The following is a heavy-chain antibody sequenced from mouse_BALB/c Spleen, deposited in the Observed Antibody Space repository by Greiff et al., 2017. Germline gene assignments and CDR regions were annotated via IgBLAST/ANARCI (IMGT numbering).Heavy chain of an antibody. Sequence: EVQGVESGGGLVQPGGSLRLSCATSGFTFTDYYMSWVRQPPGKALEWLGFIRNKANGYTTEYSASVKGRFTISRDNSKSILYLQMNTLRAEDSATYYCARDRGDYYGSSLDYWGQGTTLTVSS. CDR1: GFTFTDYY. V-gene: IGHV7-3*02. D-gene: IGHD1-1*01. J-gene: IGHJ2*01. CDR2: IRNKANGYTT. CDR3: ARDRGDYYGSSLDY.